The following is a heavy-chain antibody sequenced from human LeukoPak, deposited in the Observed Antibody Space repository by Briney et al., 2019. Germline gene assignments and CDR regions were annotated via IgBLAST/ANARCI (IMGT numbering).Heavy chain of an antibody. D-gene: IGHD2-8*01. CDR1: GYTFTSYA. CDR3: ASEIWCTNGVCSNDY. CDR2: INTNTGNP. V-gene: IGHV7-4-1*02. J-gene: IGHJ4*02. Sequence: ASVKVSCKASGYTFTSYAMNWVRQAPGQGLEWMGWINTNTGNPTYAQGFTGRFVFSLDPSVSTAYLQISSLKAEDTAVYYCASEIWCTNGVCSNDYWGQGTLVTVSS.